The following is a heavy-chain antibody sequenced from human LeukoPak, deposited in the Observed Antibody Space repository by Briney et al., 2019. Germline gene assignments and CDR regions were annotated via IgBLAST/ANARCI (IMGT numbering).Heavy chain of an antibody. CDR3: ARHTPLGIVELHPPDY. J-gene: IGHJ4*02. D-gene: IGHD2-2*03. Sequence: GESLKISCKGSGYSFTSYWIGWVRQMPGKGLEWMGIIYPGDSDTRYSPSSQGQVTISADKSISTAYLQWSSLKASDTAMYYCARHTPLGIVELHPPDYWGQGTLVTVSS. V-gene: IGHV5-51*01. CDR1: GYSFTSYW. CDR2: IYPGDSDT.